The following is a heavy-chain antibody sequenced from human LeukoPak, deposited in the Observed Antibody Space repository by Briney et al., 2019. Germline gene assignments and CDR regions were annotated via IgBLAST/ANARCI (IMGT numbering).Heavy chain of an antibody. V-gene: IGHV1-2*02. D-gene: IGHD5-18*01. Sequence: ASVKVSCKASGYTFTGYYMHWVRQAPGQGLEWMGWINPNSGGTNYAQKFQGRVTMTRDTSISTAYMELSRLRSDDPAVYYCARDADTAMVGMDVWGQGTTVTVSS. J-gene: IGHJ6*02. CDR2: INPNSGGT. CDR3: ARDADTAMVGMDV. CDR1: GYTFTGYY.